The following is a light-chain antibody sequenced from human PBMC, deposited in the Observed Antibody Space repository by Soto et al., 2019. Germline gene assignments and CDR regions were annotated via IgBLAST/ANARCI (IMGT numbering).Light chain of an antibody. J-gene: IGKJ2*02. CDR3: QQYNNWPCT. CDR2: GAS. V-gene: IGKV3-15*01. Sequence: EIVMTQSPATLSVSPGERATLSCRASQSVSSNLAWYQQKPGQAPRLLIYGASTRATGIPARFSGSGSGTKFTLTISSLQSEDFAVYYCQQYNNWPCTFGQGTKLEIK. CDR1: QSVSSN.